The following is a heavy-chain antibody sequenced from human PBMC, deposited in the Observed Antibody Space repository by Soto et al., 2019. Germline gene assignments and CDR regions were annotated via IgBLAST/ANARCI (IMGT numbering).Heavy chain of an antibody. CDR1: GFTFSSYA. D-gene: IGHD6-13*01. CDR3: AREVAAVYGMDV. V-gene: IGHV3-30-3*01. J-gene: IGHJ6*02. CDR2: ISYDGSNK. Sequence: GGSLRLSCAASGFTFSSYAMHWVRQAPGKGLEWVAVISYDGSNKYYADSVKGRFTISRDNSKNTLYLQMNSLRAEDTAVYYCAREVAAVYGMDVWGQGTTVTVSS.